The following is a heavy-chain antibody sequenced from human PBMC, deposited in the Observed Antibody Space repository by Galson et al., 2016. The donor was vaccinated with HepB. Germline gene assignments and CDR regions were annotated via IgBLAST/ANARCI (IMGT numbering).Heavy chain of an antibody. J-gene: IGHJ6*02. Sequence: SLRLSCAASGFTFSSYWMSWVRQAPGKGLEWMAVISYDGSNKYYADSVKGRFSISRDNSDNTVFLQMTSLRDEDTDVYYCARFSWTGYWRKYYNMDVWGQGTTVTVSS. CDR3: ARFSWTGYWRKYYNMDV. V-gene: IGHV3-30-3*01. D-gene: IGHD3/OR15-3a*01. CDR1: GFTFSSYW. CDR2: ISYDGSNK.